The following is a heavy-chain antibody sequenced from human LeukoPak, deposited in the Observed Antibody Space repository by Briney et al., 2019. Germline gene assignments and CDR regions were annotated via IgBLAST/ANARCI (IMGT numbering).Heavy chain of an antibody. Sequence: GGSLRLSCAASGFTFSSYSMNWVRQAPGKGLEWVSYISSRSTPIYYADSVKGRFTISRDNSKNTLYLQMNSLRAEDTAVYYCAKDDGTLYTYYYGSGSYYIRWGQGTLVTVSS. V-gene: IGHV3-48*01. CDR3: AKDDGTLYTYYYGSGSYYIR. CDR1: GFTFSSYS. CDR2: ISSRSTPI. J-gene: IGHJ4*02. D-gene: IGHD3-10*01.